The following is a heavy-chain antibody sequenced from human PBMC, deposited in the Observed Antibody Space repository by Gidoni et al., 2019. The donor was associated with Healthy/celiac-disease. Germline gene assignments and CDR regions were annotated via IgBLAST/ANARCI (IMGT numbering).Heavy chain of an antibody. Sequence: QVQLQESGPGLVKPSETLSLTCTVSGGAISSYYWSWIRQPPGKGLEWIGYIYYSGSNNYNPSLKSRVTISVDTSKNQFSLKLSSVTAADTAVYYCASRGYCSSTSCYNYYYMDVWGKGTTVTVSS. D-gene: IGHD2-2*02. CDR1: GGAISSYY. CDR2: IYYSGSN. V-gene: IGHV4-59*01. CDR3: ASRGYCSSTSCYNYYYMDV. J-gene: IGHJ6*03.